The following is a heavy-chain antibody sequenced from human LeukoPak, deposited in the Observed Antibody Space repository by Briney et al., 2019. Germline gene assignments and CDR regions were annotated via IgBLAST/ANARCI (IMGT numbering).Heavy chain of an antibody. D-gene: IGHD6-6*01. J-gene: IGHJ5*02. CDR2: ISAYNGST. CDR3: ARDYLSIAARPGVRFDP. V-gene: IGHV1-18*01. CDR1: GYTFTSYG. Sequence: GASVKVSCKASGYTFTSYGISWVRQAPGQGLEWMGWISAYNGSTNYAQKLQGRVTMTTDTSTSTAYMELRSLRSDDTAVYYCARDYLSIAARPGVRFDPWGQGTLVTVSS.